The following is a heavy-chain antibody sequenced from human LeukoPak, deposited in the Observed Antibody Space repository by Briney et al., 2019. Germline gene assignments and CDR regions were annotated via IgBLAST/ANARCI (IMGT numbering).Heavy chain of an antibody. Sequence: GGSLRLSCAASGFTFSSYGMHWVRQAPGKGLEWVAFIRYDGSNKYYADSVKGRFTISRDNYKNTLYLQMNSLRAEDTAVYYCAKDLDVVVPAPFDAFDIWGQGTMVTVSS. CDR3: AKDLDVVVPAPFDAFDI. V-gene: IGHV3-30*02. D-gene: IGHD2-2*01. J-gene: IGHJ3*02. CDR2: IRYDGSNK. CDR1: GFTFSSYG.